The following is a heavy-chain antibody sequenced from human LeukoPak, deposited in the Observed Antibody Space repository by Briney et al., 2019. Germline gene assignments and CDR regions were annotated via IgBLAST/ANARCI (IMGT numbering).Heavy chain of an antibody. V-gene: IGHV4-61*02. CDR2: IYTSGST. Sequence: SQTLSLTCTVSGGSISIGSYYWSWIRQPAGKGLEWIGRIYTSGSTNYNPSLKSRVTISVDTSKNQFSLKLSSVTAADTAVYYCARDLPYSGSGYDYWGQGTLVTVSS. J-gene: IGHJ4*02. CDR3: ARDLPYSGSGYDY. D-gene: IGHD1-26*01. CDR1: GGSISIGSYY.